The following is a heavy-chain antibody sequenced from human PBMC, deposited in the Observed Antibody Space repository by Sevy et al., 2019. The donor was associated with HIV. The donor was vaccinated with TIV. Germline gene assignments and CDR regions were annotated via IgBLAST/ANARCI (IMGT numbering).Heavy chain of an antibody. CDR3: AKSLGPGFDY. V-gene: IGHV3-23*01. J-gene: IGHJ4*02. CDR1: GFTFSSYA. Sequence: GGSLRLSCAASGFTFSSYAMSWVRQAPGKGLEWVSAISGSGGRTYYADSVKGRFTISRDNSKNTLYLQMNRLRAEDTAVYYCAKSLGPGFDYWGQGTLVTFSS. CDR2: ISGSGGRT.